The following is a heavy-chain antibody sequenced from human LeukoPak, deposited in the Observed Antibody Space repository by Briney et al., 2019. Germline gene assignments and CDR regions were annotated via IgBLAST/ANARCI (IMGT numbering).Heavy chain of an antibody. D-gene: IGHD3-22*01. CDR1: GGSFSGYY. J-gene: IGHJ4*02. V-gene: IGHV4-34*01. CDR2: INHSGST. Sequence: PSETLSLTCAVYGGSFSGYYWSWIRQPPGKGLEWIGEINHSGSTNYNPSLKSRVTISVDTSKNQFSLKLSSVTAVDTAVYYCVPLGPDSSGVTRDYFDYWGQGTLATASS. CDR3: VPLGPDSSGVTRDYFDY.